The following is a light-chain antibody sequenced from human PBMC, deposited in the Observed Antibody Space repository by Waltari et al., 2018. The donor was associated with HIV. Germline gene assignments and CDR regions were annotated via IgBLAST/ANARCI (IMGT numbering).Light chain of an antibody. J-gene: IGLJ3*02. CDR3: AAWDDSLNGWV. CDR2: SNN. Sequence: QSVLTQPPSASGTPGQRVTIPFPGSRSNIGSIPVSWYQQLPGTAPKLFIDSNNQRPSGVPDRFSGSKSGTSASLAISGLQSEDEADYYCAAWDDSLNGWVFGGGTKLTVV. V-gene: IGLV1-44*01. CDR1: RSNIGSIP.